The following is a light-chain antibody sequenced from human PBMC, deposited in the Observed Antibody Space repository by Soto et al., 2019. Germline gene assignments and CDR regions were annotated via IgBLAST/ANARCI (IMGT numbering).Light chain of an antibody. Sequence: EIVLTQSPGILSLSPGERATLSCRASQSVRSTYLAWYQQKPGQAPRLLIHGAFSRATGLPDRFSGSGSGTDFPLTISRLEPEDFAVYYCQYYSSSFSIPFGQGTRLDI. CDR3: QYYSSSFSIP. CDR1: QSVRSTY. J-gene: IGKJ5*01. CDR2: GAF. V-gene: IGKV3-20*01.